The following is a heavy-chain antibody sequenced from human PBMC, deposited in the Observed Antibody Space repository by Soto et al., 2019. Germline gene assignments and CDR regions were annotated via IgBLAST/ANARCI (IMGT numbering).Heavy chain of an antibody. J-gene: IGHJ4*02. CDR3: AKASSYDFWSGYFDY. Sequence: EVQLLESGGGLVQPGGSLRLSCAASGFTFSSYAMSWVRQAPGKGLEWVSAISGSGGSTYYADSVKGRFTISRDNSKNKLYLQMNSLRAEDTAVYYCAKASSYDFWSGYFDYWGQGTLVTVSS. CDR1: GFTFSSYA. D-gene: IGHD3-3*01. V-gene: IGHV3-23*01. CDR2: ISGSGGST.